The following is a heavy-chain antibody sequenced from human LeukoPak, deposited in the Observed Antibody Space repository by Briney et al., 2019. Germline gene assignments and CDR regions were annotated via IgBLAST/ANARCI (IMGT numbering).Heavy chain of an antibody. CDR2: ISGSGGST. D-gene: IGHD1-14*01. V-gene: IGHV3-23*01. CDR1: GSSFSTYA. J-gene: IGHJ4*02. CDR3: AKDHPSGYYFDY. Sequence: GGSLRPSCAASGSSFSTYAMSWVRQAPGEGLEWVSSISGSGGSTFNAASVKGRFTISRDNSNNTLFLQMYSLRAEDTAIYYCAKDHPSGYYFDYWGQGNLVTVSS.